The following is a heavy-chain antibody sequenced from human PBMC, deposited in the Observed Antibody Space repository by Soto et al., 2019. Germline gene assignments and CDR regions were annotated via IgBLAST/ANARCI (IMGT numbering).Heavy chain of an antibody. CDR1: GYTFTNHY. D-gene: IGHD3-10*01. V-gene: IGHV1-46*01. J-gene: IGHJ4*02. Sequence: QVQLVQSGAEVKKPGASVKVSCTASGYTFTNHYLHWVRQAPGQGLEWMGVINPNGGSTSYTQKFQGRVTMTRDTSTSTVYMEFTSLRSEDTAVCCCARAPLDRVRGFKEIEFWGQGTLVTLSS. CDR3: ARAPLDRVRGFKEIEF. CDR2: INPNGGST.